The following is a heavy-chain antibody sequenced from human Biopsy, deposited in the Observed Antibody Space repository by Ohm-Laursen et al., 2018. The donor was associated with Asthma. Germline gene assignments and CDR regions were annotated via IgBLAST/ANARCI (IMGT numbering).Heavy chain of an antibody. V-gene: IGHV1-24*01. J-gene: IGHJ4*02. D-gene: IGHD4-17*01. CDR1: GYSFTDLS. CDR2: HDHEEGGT. Sequence: GASVKVSCKISGYSFTDLSMHWVRQAPGQGLEWMGGHDHEEGGTVNAWRFQGRVTMTEDTSTDTAYIELSSLSSDDTAVYYCASDFPKDYVRYNFQFWGQGTLVTVSS. CDR3: ASDFPKDYVRYNFQF.